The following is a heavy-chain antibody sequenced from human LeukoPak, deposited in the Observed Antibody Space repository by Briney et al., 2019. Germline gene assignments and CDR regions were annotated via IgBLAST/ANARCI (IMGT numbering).Heavy chain of an antibody. CDR1: GFTFSSYE. CDR3: ARDKTRGLGYSYSKSGNYFDY. D-gene: IGHD5-18*01. CDR2: ISSSGGTM. J-gene: IGHJ4*02. V-gene: IGHV3-48*03. Sequence: GGSLRLSCAASGFTFSSYEMNWVRQAPGKGLEWVSYISSSGGTMYYADSVRGRFTISRDNAKNSLYLQMNSLRAEDTAVYSCARDKTRGLGYSYSKSGNYFDYWGQGTLVTVSS.